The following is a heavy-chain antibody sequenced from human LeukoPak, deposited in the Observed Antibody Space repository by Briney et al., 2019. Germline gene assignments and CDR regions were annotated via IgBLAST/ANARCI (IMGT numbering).Heavy chain of an antibody. Sequence: GGSLRLSCAASGFIFRSYGMSWVRQAPGKGLEWVSVIYSGGDTYSADSVKGRFTTSRDNSKNTVYLQMNSLRVEDTAVYYCARGRRDYGDYPYWGQGTLVTVSS. D-gene: IGHD4-17*01. V-gene: IGHV3-53*01. J-gene: IGHJ4*02. CDR2: IYSGGDT. CDR3: ARGRRDYGDYPY. CDR1: GFIFRSYG.